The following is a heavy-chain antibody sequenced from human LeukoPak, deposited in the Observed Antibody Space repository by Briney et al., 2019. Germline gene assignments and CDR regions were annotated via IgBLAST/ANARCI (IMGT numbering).Heavy chain of an antibody. V-gene: IGHV4-30-4*01. CDR3: ARAAATLIDY. J-gene: IGHJ4*02. CDR2: IYYSGST. Sequence: SETLSLTCTVSGGSISSGDYYWSWICQPPGKGLEWIGYIYYSGSTYYNPSLKSRVTISVDTSKNQFSLKLSSVTAADTAVYYCARAAATLIDYWGQGTLVTVSS. CDR1: GGSISSGDYY. D-gene: IGHD2-15*01.